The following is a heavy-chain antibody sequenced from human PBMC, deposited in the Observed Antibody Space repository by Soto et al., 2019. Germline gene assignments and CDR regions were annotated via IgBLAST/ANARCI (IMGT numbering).Heavy chain of an antibody. CDR1: GGTFSSYT. D-gene: IGHD2-2*01. CDR2: IIPILGIA. J-gene: IGHJ5*02. V-gene: IGHV1-69*04. CDR3: ARETYCSSTSCYHWFDP. Sequence: SVKVSCKASGGTFSSYTISWVRQAPGQGLEWMGRIIPILGIANYAQKFQGRVTITADKSTSTAYMELSSLRSEDTAVYYCARETYCSSTSCYHWFDPWGQGTLVTVSS.